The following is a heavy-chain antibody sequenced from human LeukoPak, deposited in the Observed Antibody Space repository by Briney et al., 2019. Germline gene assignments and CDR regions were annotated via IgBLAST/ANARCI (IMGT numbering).Heavy chain of an antibody. V-gene: IGHV3-23*01. CDR2: ISGNGGST. D-gene: IGHD3-9*01. Sequence: GGSLRLSYAAPGFTFSSYAMSWVRQTPGKGLEWVSAISGNGGSTYYADSVKGRVTISRDNSKSTLYLQMNSLRAEDTAVYYCAREPTGHFDYWGQGTLVTVSS. J-gene: IGHJ4*02. CDR1: GFTFSSYA. CDR3: AREPTGHFDY.